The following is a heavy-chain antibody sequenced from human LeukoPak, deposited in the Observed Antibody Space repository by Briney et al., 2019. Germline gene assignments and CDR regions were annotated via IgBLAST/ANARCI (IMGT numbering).Heavy chain of an antibody. J-gene: IGHJ5*02. CDR3: ARDPRGIVGANHNWFDP. CDR2: IYASGST. Sequence: SETLSLTCTVSGGSISRYYWSWIRRPAGKGLEWIGRIYASGSTNYNPSLKSRVTMSVDKSKSQFSLKLISVTAADTAVYYCARDPRGIVGANHNWFDPWGQGTLVTVSS. V-gene: IGHV4-4*07. CDR1: GGSISRYY. D-gene: IGHD1-26*01.